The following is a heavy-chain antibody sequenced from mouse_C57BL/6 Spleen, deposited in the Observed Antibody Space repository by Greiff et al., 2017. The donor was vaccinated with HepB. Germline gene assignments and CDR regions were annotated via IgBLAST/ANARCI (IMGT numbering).Heavy chain of an antibody. J-gene: IGHJ1*03. V-gene: IGHV1-26*01. D-gene: IGHD4-1*01. CDR3: AREGALGRGYFDV. CDR2: INPNNGGT. CDR1: GYTFTDYY. Sequence: VQLQQSGPELVKPGASVKISCKASGYTFTDYYMNWVKQSHGKSLEWIGDINPNNGGTSYNQKFKGKATLTVDKSSSTAYMELRSLTSEDSAVYYCAREGALGRGYFDVWGTGTTVTVSS.